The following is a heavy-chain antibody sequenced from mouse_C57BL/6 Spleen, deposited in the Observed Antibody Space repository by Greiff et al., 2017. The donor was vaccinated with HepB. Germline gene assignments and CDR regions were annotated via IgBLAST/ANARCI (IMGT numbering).Heavy chain of an antibody. CDR2: ISDGGSYT. V-gene: IGHV5-4*01. CDR3: ARDPGAMDY. J-gene: IGHJ4*01. Sequence: EVQGVESGGGLVKPGGSLKLSCAASGFTFSSYAMSWVRQTPEKRLEWVATISDGGSYTYYPDNVKGRFTISRDNAKNNLYLQMSHLKSEDTAMYYCARDPGAMDYWGQGTSVTFSS. CDR1: GFTFSSYA.